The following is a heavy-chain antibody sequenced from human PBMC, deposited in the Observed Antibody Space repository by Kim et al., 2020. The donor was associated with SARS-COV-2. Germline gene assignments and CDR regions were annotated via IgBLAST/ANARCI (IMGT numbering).Heavy chain of an antibody. D-gene: IGHD5-18*01. CDR3: ARDVVGEYSYGYYYYGMDV. J-gene: IGHJ6*01. CDR1: GGSISGYY. V-gene: IGHV4-59*13. Sequence: SETLSLTCTVSGGSISGYYWSWIRQPPGKGLEWIGYIYYSGNTDYNSSLKSRVTISVDTSKNQFSLKLSSVTAADTAVXXWARDVVGEYSYGYYYYGMDVWXXGTXXTVSS. CDR2: IYYSGNT.